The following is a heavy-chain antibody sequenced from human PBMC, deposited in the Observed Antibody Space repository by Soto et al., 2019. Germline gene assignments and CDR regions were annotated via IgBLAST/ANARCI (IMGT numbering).Heavy chain of an antibody. CDR2: ISTYNGNT. Sequence: ASVTVSCKASGYTFTSYGISWVRQAPGQGLEWMGWISTYNGNTKYAQKLQGRVTMTTDTSTSTAYMELRSLSSDDTAVFYCAREMVRGVGSDYWGQGTLVTVSS. J-gene: IGHJ4*02. D-gene: IGHD3-10*01. V-gene: IGHV1-18*01. CDR3: AREMVRGVGSDY. CDR1: GYTFTSYG.